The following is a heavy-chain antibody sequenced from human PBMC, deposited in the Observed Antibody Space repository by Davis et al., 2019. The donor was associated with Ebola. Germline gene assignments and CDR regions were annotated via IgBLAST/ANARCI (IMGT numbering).Heavy chain of an antibody. CDR2: IDWDDDK. CDR3: ARIRREYSRSSGLIFYYYYGMDV. V-gene: IGHV2-70*01. D-gene: IGHD6-6*01. J-gene: IGHJ6*02. CDR1: GFSLSTSGMC. Sequence: SGPTLVKPPQTLTLTCTFSGFSLSTSGMCVSWIRQPPGKALEWLALIDWDDDKYYSTSLKTRLTISKDTSKNQVVLTMTNMDPVDTATYYCARIRREYSRSSGLIFYYYYGMDVWGQGTTVTVSS.